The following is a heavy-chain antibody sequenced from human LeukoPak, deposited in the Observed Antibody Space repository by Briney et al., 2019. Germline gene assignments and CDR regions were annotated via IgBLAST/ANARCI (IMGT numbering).Heavy chain of an antibody. CDR1: GYTFTGYY. CDR3: AREWNYDILTGYYDY. J-gene: IGHJ4*02. Sequence: GASVKVSCKASGYTFTGYYMHWVRQAPGQGLEWMGWINPNSGGTNYAQKFQGRVTMTRDTSISTAYMELSRLRSDDTAVYYCAREWNYDILTGYYDYWGQGTLVTVSS. D-gene: IGHD3-9*01. CDR2: INPNSGGT. V-gene: IGHV1-2*02.